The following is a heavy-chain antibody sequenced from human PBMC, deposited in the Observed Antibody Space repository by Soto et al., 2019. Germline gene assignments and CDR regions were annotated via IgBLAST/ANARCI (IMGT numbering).Heavy chain of an antibody. CDR3: GSDGSGSPDGLMDV. J-gene: IGHJ6*03. Sequence: SETLSLACTFPGGSIGGSYWSRIRQLPGKGLEWIGYIYYSGSTNYNPSLKSRVTISVDTSKNQCSLKLSSVTAADTAVYYCGSDGSGSPDGLMDVRGKWTTVTVSS. V-gene: IGHV4-59*01. CDR1: GGSIGGSY. CDR2: IYYSGST. D-gene: IGHD3-10*01.